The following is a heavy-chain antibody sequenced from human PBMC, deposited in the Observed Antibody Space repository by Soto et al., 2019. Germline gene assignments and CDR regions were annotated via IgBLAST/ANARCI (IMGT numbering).Heavy chain of an antibody. V-gene: IGHV3-33*01. CDR2: IWYDGSNK. J-gene: IGHJ4*02. CDR1: GFTFSSYG. Sequence: QVQLVESGGGVVQPGRSLRPSCAASGFTFSSYGMHWVRQAPGKGLEWVAVIWYDGSNKYYADSVKGRFTISRDNSKNTLYLQMNSLRAEDTAVYYCAGEGLGEYYFDYWGQGTLVTVSS. CDR3: AGEGLGEYYFDY. D-gene: IGHD3-10*01.